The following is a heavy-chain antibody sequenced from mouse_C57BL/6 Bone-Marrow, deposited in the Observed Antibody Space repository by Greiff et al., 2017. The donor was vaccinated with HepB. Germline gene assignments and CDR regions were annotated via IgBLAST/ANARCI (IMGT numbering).Heavy chain of an antibody. V-gene: IGHV6-6*01. J-gene: IGHJ2*01. CDR2: IRNKANNHAT. CDR1: GFTFSDAW. Sequence: EVMLVESGGGLVQPGGSMKLSCAASGFTFSDAWMDWVRQSPEKGLEWVAEIRNKANNHATYYAESVKGRFTISRDDSKSSVYLQMNSLRAEDTGIYYCTLSSTGTKGYFDYWGQGTTLTVSS. CDR3: TLSSTGTKGYFDY. D-gene: IGHD4-1*02.